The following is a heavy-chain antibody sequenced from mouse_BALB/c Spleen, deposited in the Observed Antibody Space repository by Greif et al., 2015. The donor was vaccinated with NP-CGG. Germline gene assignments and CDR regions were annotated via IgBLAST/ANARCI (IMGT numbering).Heavy chain of an antibody. J-gene: IGHJ2*01. CDR3: ARRAYYGNYGGFSFDY. Sequence: EVKLMESGGGLVQPGGSLRLSCATSGFTFTDYYMSWVRQPPGKALEWLGFIRNKANGYTTEYSASVKGRFTISRDNSQSILYLQMNTLRAEDSATYYCARRAYYGNYGGFSFDYWGQGTTLTVSS. V-gene: IGHV7-3*02. CDR1: GFTFTDYY. D-gene: IGHD2-10*01. CDR2: IRNKANGYTT.